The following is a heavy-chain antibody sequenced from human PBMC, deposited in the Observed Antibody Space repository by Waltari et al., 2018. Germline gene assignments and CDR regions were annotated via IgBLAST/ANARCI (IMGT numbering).Heavy chain of an antibody. J-gene: IGHJ1*01. CDR3: ARTTHEIEDYAQY. V-gene: IGHV1-3*01. CDR1: GYTFNDYV. CDR2: INAVTGKT. Sequence: QVQLVQSGAEVKKPGASVKVSCKASGYTFNDYVLHWVRQAPGQSLEWMGWINAVTGKTIYSQKFQGRVIITRDTSASTAYVELSSLASEDTAVYYCARTTHEIEDYAQYWGQGTLVTVSS. D-gene: IGHD2-2*01.